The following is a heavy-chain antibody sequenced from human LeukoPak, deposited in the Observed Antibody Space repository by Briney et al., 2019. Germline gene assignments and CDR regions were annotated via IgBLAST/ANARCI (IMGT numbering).Heavy chain of an antibody. CDR3: ARDPPYSSGWPTYFDY. CDR2: IKQDGSEK. Sequence: GGSLRLSCAASGFTFSSYWMSWVRQAPGKGLEWVANIKQDGSEKSHVDSVKGRFSISRDNAKNSLYLQMNSLRAEDTAFYYCARDPPYSSGWPTYFDYWGQGALVTVSS. V-gene: IGHV3-7*01. D-gene: IGHD6-19*01. J-gene: IGHJ4*02. CDR1: GFTFSSYW.